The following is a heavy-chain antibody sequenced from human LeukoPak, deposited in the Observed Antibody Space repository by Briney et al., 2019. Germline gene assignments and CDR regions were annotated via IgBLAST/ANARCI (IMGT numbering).Heavy chain of an antibody. CDR1: GHTLPSYG. J-gene: IGHJ6*04. CDR2: ISAYNGNT. CDR3: ASPGGGSSNWYLSLDV. D-gene: IGHD6-13*01. Sequence: GASVKVSCKASGHTLPSYGISWVRQAPGQGLEWMGWISAYNGNTNYAQKLQGRVTMTTDTSTMELRSLRSDDTAVYYCASPGGGSSNWYLSLDVWGKGTTVTVSS. V-gene: IGHV1-18*01.